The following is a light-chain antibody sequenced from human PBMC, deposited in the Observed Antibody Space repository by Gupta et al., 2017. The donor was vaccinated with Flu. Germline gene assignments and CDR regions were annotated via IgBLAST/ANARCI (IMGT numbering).Light chain of an antibody. Sequence: GDRVTITCRASQSISNCLAWYLQKPGKAPKLLIYNASNLENGVPSRFSGSGSGTEFTLTISSLQPDDFATYYCQQYNSYSWTFGQGTKVEIK. CDR2: NAS. CDR3: QQYNSYSWT. CDR1: QSISNC. V-gene: IGKV1-5*03. J-gene: IGKJ1*01.